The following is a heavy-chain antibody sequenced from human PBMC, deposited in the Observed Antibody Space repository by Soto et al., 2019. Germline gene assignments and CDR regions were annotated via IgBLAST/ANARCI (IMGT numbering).Heavy chain of an antibody. Sequence: VQLVESGGGVGQPGRSLRLSCAASGFTFSDYAMHWVCQAPGKGLAWVAVVSHDGRNTYYADSVKGRFTISRASSKSTVSLEMTSLRAEDTAVYYSAKGGRQWLVTSDFNYWGQGALVTVSS. V-gene: IGHV3-30*18. J-gene: IGHJ4*02. CDR1: GFTFSDYA. D-gene: IGHD6-19*01. CDR2: VSHDGRNT. CDR3: AKGGRQWLVTSDFNY.